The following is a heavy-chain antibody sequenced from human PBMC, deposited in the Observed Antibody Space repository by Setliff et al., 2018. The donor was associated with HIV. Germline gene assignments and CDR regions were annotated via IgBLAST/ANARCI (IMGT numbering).Heavy chain of an antibody. J-gene: IGHJ4*02. V-gene: IGHV4-34*01. CDR2: INHSGST. CDR3: ARRSGWSEDY. D-gene: IGHD6-19*01. CDR1: GGSFSGYY. Sequence: SETLSLTCAVYGGSFSGYYWSWIRQPPGKGLEWIGEINHSGSTNYNPSLKSRVTISVDRSKNQFSLKLSSVTAADTAVYYCARRSGWSEDYWGQGTLVTVSS.